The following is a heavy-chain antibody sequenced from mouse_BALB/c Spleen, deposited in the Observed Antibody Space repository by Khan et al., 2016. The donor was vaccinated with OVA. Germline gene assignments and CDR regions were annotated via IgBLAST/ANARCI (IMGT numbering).Heavy chain of an antibody. CDR2: IIYTGYT. D-gene: IGHD2-14*01. Sequence: EVQLQESGPSLVKPSQTLSLTCSVTGDSITTGYWNWIRKFPGNKLEYMGYIIYTGYTYYNPSLKSRISITRHTSNNQYYLQLNSVTDEDTATYDCARSTDRYAFVYWGQGTLVTVSA. CDR3: ARSTDRYAFVY. J-gene: IGHJ3*01. CDR1: GDSITTGY. V-gene: IGHV3-8*02.